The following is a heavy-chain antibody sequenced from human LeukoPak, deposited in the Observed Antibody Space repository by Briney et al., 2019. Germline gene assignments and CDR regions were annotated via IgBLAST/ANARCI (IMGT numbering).Heavy chain of an antibody. J-gene: IGHJ4*02. CDR1: GASVGSAGYY. CDR2: IYYISNT. CDR3: ARTQSQSGSYRYYFGY. Sequence: SETLSLTCTVSGASVGSAGYYWSWIRQPPGGGLGWIGYIYYISNTDYNPSLKSRVTMSVDPSKNQFSLKLNSVTAADTAVYYCARTQSQSGSYRYYFGYWGQGTLVAVSS. V-gene: IGHV4-61*08. D-gene: IGHD1-26*01.